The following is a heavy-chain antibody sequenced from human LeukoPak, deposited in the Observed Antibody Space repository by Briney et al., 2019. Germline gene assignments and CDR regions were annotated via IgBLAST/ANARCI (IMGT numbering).Heavy chain of an antibody. D-gene: IGHD5-24*01. Sequence: GASVKVSCKASGYTFTTFGISWVRQAPGQGLEWMGWISTYNDNTNYAQNLQGRVTMTTDTSTSTAYKELRSLRSDDTAVYYCARDTIQGRLTSDYWGRGTLVTVSS. CDR3: ARDTIQGRLTSDY. V-gene: IGHV1-18*01. CDR2: ISTYNDNT. J-gene: IGHJ4*02. CDR1: GYTFTTFG.